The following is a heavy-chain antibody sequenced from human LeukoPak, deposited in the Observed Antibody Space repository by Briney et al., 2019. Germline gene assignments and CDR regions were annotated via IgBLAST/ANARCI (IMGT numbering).Heavy chain of an antibody. D-gene: IGHD3-10*01. Sequence: SQTLSLTCAISGDSVSSNSAAWNWIRQSPSRGLEWLGRTYYRSKWYNDYAVSVKSRITINPDTSKNQFSLQLNSVTPEDTAVYYCARVEGEYYYGSGRNWFDPWGQGTLVTVSS. CDR3: ARVEGEYYYGSGRNWFDP. V-gene: IGHV6-1*01. CDR1: GDSVSSNSAA. CDR2: TYYRSKWYN. J-gene: IGHJ5*02.